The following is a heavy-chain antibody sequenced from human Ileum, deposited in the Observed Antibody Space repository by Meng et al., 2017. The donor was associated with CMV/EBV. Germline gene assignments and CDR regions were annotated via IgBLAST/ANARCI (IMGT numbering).Heavy chain of an antibody. CDR1: GFTFSSYN. CDR3: TRELGYCSP. J-gene: IGHJ5*02. Sequence: GESLKISCAASGFTFSSYNMNWVRQAPGKGLEWVSSISGSSSSIYYADSVKDRFTISRDNAKNSLYLQMNSLRAEDTAVYYCTRELGYCSPWGQGILVTVSS. V-gene: IGHV3-21*06. D-gene: IGHD2-15*01. CDR2: ISGSSSSI.